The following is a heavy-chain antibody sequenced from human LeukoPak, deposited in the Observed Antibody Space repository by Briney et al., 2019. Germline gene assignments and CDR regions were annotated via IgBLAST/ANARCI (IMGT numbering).Heavy chain of an antibody. CDR2: FDPEDGKT. D-gene: IGHD4-17*01. V-gene: IGHV1-24*01. CDR3: ATDLFPGDYYYYMDV. CDR1: GYALTELS. Sequence: GASVKVSCKVSGYALTELSMHWVRQAPGKGLEWMGGFDPEDGKTIYAQKFQGRVTMTEDTSTDTAYMELSSLTSEDTAVYYCATDLFPGDYYYYMDVWGKGTTVTVSS. J-gene: IGHJ6*03.